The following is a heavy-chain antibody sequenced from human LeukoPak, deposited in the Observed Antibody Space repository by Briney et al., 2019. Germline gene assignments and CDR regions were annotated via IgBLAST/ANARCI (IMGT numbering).Heavy chain of an antibody. Sequence: GASVKVSCKASGYTFTGYYMHWVRQAPGQGLEWMGIINPSGGSTSYAQKFQGRVAMTRDMSTSTVYMELSSLRSEDTAVYYCAREGVGGSLDYWGQGTLVTVSS. J-gene: IGHJ4*02. CDR3: AREGVGGSLDY. CDR1: GYTFTGYY. D-gene: IGHD1-26*01. V-gene: IGHV1-46*01. CDR2: INPSGGST.